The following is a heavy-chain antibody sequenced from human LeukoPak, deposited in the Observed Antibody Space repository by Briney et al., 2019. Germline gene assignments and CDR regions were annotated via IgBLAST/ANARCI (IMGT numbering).Heavy chain of an antibody. V-gene: IGHV3-53*01. CDR1: GLTVSSNY. Sequence: GGSLRLSCAASGLTVSSNYMSWVRQAPGKGLEWVSVIYSGGSAYYADSVKGRFTISRDNSKNTLYLQMNRLRVEDTAVYYCARDSPANDAFDIWGQGTIVTVSS. CDR2: IYSGGSA. J-gene: IGHJ3*02. CDR3: ARDSPANDAFDI.